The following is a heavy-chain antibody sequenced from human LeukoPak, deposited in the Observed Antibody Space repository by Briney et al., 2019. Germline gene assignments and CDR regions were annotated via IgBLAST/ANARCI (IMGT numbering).Heavy chain of an antibody. CDR1: GFTFSSYA. J-gene: IGHJ4*02. D-gene: IGHD2-2*01. Sequence: GGSLRLSCAASGFTFSSYAMSWVRQAPGKGLEWVSAISGSGGSTYYADSVKGRFTISRDNSKNTLYLQMNSLRADDTAVYYCAKDGAIVVIPAAQIDYWGQGTLVTVSS. CDR3: AKDGAIVVIPAAQIDY. CDR2: ISGSGGST. V-gene: IGHV3-23*01.